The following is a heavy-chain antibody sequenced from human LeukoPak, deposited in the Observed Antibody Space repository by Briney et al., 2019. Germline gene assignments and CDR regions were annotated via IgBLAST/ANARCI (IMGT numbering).Heavy chain of an antibody. CDR1: GYTFTSYG. J-gene: IGHJ4*02. CDR2: ISAYNGNT. Sequence: ASVKVSCTASGYTFTSYGISWVRQAPGQGLEWMGWISAYNGNTNYAQKFQGRVTITADKSTSTAYMELSSLRSEDTAVYYCASRSSSSWNYFDYWGQGTLVTVSS. V-gene: IGHV1-18*01. D-gene: IGHD6-13*01. CDR3: ASRSSSSWNYFDY.